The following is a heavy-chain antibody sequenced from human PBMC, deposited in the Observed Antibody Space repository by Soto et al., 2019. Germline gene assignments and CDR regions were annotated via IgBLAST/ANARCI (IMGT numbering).Heavy chain of an antibody. CDR3: ARGSNHFAY. V-gene: IGHV3-74*01. J-gene: IGHJ4*02. CDR1: GFTFSPFW. D-gene: IGHD4-4*01. CDR2: INSDGNST. Sequence: EVQLVESGGGLVQPGGSLRLSCAASGFTFSPFWMHWVRQFPGKGPVGFSRINSDGNSTSYADSVKGRFTISRDNAKNTLYLQMNSLRAEDTAVYYCARGSNHFAYWGQGTLVTVSS.